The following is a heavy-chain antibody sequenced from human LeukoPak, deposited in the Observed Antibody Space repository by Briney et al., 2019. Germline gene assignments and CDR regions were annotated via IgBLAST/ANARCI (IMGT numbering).Heavy chain of an antibody. Sequence: SVKVSCKASGGTFSSYAISWVRQAPGQGLEWMGGIIPIFGTANYAQKFQGRVTITADESTSTAYMELRSLRSDDTAVYYCARGRGYYYDSSGYWDAFDIWGQGTMVTVSS. CDR2: IIPIFGTA. V-gene: IGHV1-69*13. J-gene: IGHJ3*02. CDR1: GGTFSSYA. D-gene: IGHD3-22*01. CDR3: ARGRGYYYDSSGYWDAFDI.